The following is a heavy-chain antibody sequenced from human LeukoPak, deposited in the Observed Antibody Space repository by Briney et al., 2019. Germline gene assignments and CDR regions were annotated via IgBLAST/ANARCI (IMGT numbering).Heavy chain of an antibody. D-gene: IGHD3-10*01. V-gene: IGHV1-3*01. CDR3: AKDRRWFGEPMYYFDY. CDR1: GYTFTSYA. J-gene: IGHJ4*02. CDR2: INAGNGNT. Sequence: ASVKVSCKASGYTFTSYAMHWVRRAPGQRLEWMGWINAGNGNTKYSQKFQGRVTITRDTSASTAYMELSSLRSEDTAVYYCAKDRRWFGEPMYYFDYWGQGTLVTVSS.